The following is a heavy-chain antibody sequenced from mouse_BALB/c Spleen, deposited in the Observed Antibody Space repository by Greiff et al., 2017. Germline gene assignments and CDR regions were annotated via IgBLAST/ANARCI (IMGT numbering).Heavy chain of an antibody. Sequence: QVQLQQSGAELAKPGASVKMSCKASGYTFTSYWMHWVKQRPGQGLEWIGYINPSTGYTEYNQKFKDKATLTADKSSSTAYMQLSSLTSEDSAVYYCAREGDSFAYWGQGTQVTVSA. CDR3: AREGDSFAY. V-gene: IGHV1-7*01. CDR1: GYTFTSYW. CDR2: INPSTGYT. J-gene: IGHJ3*01.